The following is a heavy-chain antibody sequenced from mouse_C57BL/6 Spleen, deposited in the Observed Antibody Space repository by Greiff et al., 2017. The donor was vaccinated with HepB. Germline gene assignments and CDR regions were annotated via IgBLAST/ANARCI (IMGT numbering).Heavy chain of an antibody. CDR1: GFTFSSYA. Sequence: EVQLQESGGGLVKPGGSLKLSCAASGFTFSSYAMSWVRQTPEKRLEWVATISDGGSYTYYPDNVKGRFTISRDNAKNNLYLQMSHLKSEDTAMYYCARANDGWFAYWGQGTLVTVSA. V-gene: IGHV5-4*01. CDR2: ISDGGSYT. J-gene: IGHJ3*01. CDR3: ARANDGWFAY. D-gene: IGHD2-3*01.